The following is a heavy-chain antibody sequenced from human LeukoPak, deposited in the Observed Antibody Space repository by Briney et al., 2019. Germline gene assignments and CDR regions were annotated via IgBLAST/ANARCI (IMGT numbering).Heavy chain of an antibody. CDR1: GFTFSSYW. J-gene: IGHJ4*02. CDR3: ARDLSRSFSMIRGLIQHREFDF. V-gene: IGHV3-7*01. Sequence: GGSLRLSCTASGFTFSSYWMSWVRQAPGKGLEWVANIKQDGSEKYYVDSVKGRFTISKDNAKNSLYLQMNSLRAEDTAVYYCARDLSRSFSMIRGLIQHREFDFWGRGTLVTVSS. D-gene: IGHD3-10*01. CDR2: IKQDGSEK.